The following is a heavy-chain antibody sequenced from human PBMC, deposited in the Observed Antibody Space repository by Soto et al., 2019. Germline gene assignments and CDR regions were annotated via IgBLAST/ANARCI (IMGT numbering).Heavy chain of an antibody. D-gene: IGHD3-22*01. CDR1: GGTFSSDV. J-gene: IGHJ5*02. CDR2: IIPIFGTT. CDR3: AREDDTSGRYHSNWFDP. V-gene: IGHV1-69*12. Sequence: QVQLVQSGAEVKKPGSSVKVSCKASGGTFSSDVLSWVRQAPGQGLEWMGGIIPIFGTTNYAQKFQGRVTITADESTSTAYMELSSLRSEDTAVYYCAREDDTSGRYHSNWFDPWGQGTLVTVSS.